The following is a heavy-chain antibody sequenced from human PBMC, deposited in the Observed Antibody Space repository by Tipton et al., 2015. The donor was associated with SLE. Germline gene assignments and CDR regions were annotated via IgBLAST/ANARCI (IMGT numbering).Heavy chain of an antibody. CDR3: AREGKKDAFDI. J-gene: IGHJ3*02. CDR1: GFTFCSYA. CDR2: ISSSGSTI. Sequence: SLRLSCAASGFTFCSYAMTWVRQAPGKGLEWVSYISSSGSTIYYADSVKGRFTISRDNATNSLYLQMTSLRAEDTAVYYCAREGKKDAFDIWGQGTMVTISS. V-gene: IGHV3-48*04.